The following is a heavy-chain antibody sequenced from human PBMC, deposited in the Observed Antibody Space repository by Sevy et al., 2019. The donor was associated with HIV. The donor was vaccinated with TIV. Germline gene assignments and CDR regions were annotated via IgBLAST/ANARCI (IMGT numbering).Heavy chain of an antibody. CDR3: AREVRELGWGYFDY. V-gene: IGHV1-18*01. CDR1: GYTFTSYG. Sequence: ASVKVSCKASGYTFTSYGISWVRQAPGQGLEWMGWISAYNGNTNYAQELQGRVTMTTDTSTSTAYMELRSLRSDDTAVYYCAREVRELGWGYFDYWGQGTLVTVSS. CDR2: ISAYNGNT. D-gene: IGHD1-26*01. J-gene: IGHJ4*02.